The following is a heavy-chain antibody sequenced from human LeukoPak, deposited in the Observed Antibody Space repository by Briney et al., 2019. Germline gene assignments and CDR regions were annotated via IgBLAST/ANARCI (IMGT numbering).Heavy chain of an antibody. J-gene: IGHJ4*02. V-gene: IGHV4-30-2*01. CDR2: IYHSGST. Sequence: PSETLSLTCAVSGGSTSSGGCSWSWIRQPPGKGLEWIGYIYHSGSTYYNPSLKSRVTISVDRSKNQFSLKLSSVTAADTAVYYCARVSRGRTYYYDSSGYYLWHYFDYWGQGTLVTVSS. D-gene: IGHD3-22*01. CDR1: GGSTSSGGCS. CDR3: ARVSRGRTYYYDSSGYYLWHYFDY.